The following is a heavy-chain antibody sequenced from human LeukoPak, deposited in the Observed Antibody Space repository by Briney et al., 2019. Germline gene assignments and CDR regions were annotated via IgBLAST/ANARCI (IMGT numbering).Heavy chain of an antibody. V-gene: IGHV3-23*01. Sequence: PGGSLRLSCAASGFTFSSYAMSWVRQAPGKGLEWVSGISGGGGSTYYADSVKGRFTISADKSISTAYLQWSSLKASDTAMYYCARHAHHYDFWSGANWFDPWGQGTLVTVSS. CDR3: ARHAHHYDFWSGANWFDP. D-gene: IGHD3-3*01. CDR1: GFTFSSYA. J-gene: IGHJ5*02. CDR2: ISGGGGST.